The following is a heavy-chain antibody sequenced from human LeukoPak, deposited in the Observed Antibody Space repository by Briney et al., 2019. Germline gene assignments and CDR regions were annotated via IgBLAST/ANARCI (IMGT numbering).Heavy chain of an antibody. CDR1: GGSIRSYY. J-gene: IGHJ3*02. CDR2: IYYSGIT. V-gene: IGHV4-59*01. D-gene: IGHD4-17*01. CDR3: ARRQDYADYDLGAFDI. Sequence: SETLSLTCTVSGGSIRSYYWSWIRLPPGKGLEWIGYIYYSGITKYNPSLKRRVTISVDTSRNQVSLKLNSVTAADTAVYYCARRQDYADYDLGAFDIWGQGTMVTVSS.